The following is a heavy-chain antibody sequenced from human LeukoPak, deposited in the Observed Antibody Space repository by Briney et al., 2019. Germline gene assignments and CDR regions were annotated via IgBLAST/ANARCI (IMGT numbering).Heavy chain of an antibody. Sequence: SETLSLTCAVSGGSISSGGYSWSWIRQPPGNGLEWIGYIYHRGSTYYNPSLKSRVTISVDRSKNQFSLKLSSVTAADTAVYYCARDSGNYGTDWFDPWGQGTLVTVSS. D-gene: IGHD4-4*01. CDR2: IYHRGST. CDR3: ARDSGNYGTDWFDP. CDR1: GGSISSGGYS. V-gene: IGHV4-30-2*01. J-gene: IGHJ5*02.